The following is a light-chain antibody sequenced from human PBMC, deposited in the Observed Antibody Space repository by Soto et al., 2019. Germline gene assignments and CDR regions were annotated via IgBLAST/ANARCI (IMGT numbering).Light chain of an antibody. CDR1: KLEDKY. Sequence: SYELTQPPSVSVSPGQTASVTCSGNKLEDKYVSWYQQKAGQSPVVVIYQDGKRPSGIPERFSGSNSGNTATLTISGTQAMDEGEYYCAAGDSNTVVFGGGTKLTVL. CDR2: QDG. CDR3: AAGDSNTVV. J-gene: IGLJ2*01. V-gene: IGLV3-1*01.